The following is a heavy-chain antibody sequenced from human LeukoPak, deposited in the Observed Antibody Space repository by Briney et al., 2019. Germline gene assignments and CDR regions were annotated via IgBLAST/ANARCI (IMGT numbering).Heavy chain of an antibody. Sequence: QSSETLSLTCAVYGGSFSGYYWSWIRQPPGKGLEWIGEINHSGSTNYNPSLKSRVTISVDTSKNQFSLKLSSVTAADTAVYYCAGGRSGDIWAFDIWGQGTMVTVSS. CDR2: INHSGST. CDR1: GGSFSGYY. D-gene: IGHD2-15*01. V-gene: IGHV4-34*01. CDR3: AGGRSGDIWAFDI. J-gene: IGHJ3*02.